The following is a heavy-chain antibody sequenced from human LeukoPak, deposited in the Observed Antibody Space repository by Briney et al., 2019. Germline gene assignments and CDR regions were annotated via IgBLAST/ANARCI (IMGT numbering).Heavy chain of an antibody. D-gene: IGHD2-15*01. CDR3: ARVRCSEGKCNFFDY. CDR2: IYHGGTT. V-gene: IGHV4-4*02. Sequence: SETLSLTCSVSGASISNSDWWTWVRQPPGEGPEWIGEIYHGGTTKYNPSLKSRVTISVDKSKNQFSLKLSSVSAADTAIYYCARVRCSEGKCNFFDYWGQGTLVTVSS. J-gene: IGHJ4*02. CDR1: GASISNSDW.